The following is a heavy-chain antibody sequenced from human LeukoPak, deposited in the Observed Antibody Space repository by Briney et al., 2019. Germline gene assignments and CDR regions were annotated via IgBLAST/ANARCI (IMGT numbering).Heavy chain of an antibody. V-gene: IGHV3-21*01. CDR3: ARRCSGGSCYVGFDY. CDR1: GFTFSSYS. J-gene: IGHJ4*02. CDR2: ISSSSSYI. Sequence: GGSLRLSCAASGFTFSSYSMNWVRQAPGKGLEWVSSISSSSSYIYYADSVKGRFAISRDNAKNSLYLQMNSLRAEDTAVYYCARRCSGGSCYVGFDYWGQGTLVTVSS. D-gene: IGHD2-15*01.